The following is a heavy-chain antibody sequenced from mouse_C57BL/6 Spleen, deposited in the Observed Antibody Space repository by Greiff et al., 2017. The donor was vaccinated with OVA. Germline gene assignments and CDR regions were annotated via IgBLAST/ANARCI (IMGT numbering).Heavy chain of an antibody. Sequence: QVQLKQSGPELVKPGASVKISCKASGYAFSSSWMNWVKQRPGKGLEWIGRIYPGDGDTNYNGKFKGKATLTADKSSSTAYMQLSSLTSEDSAVYFCAREDDGYFDVWGTGTTVTVSS. J-gene: IGHJ1*03. V-gene: IGHV1-82*01. CDR2: IYPGDGDT. D-gene: IGHD2-3*01. CDR1: GYAFSSSW. CDR3: AREDDGYFDV.